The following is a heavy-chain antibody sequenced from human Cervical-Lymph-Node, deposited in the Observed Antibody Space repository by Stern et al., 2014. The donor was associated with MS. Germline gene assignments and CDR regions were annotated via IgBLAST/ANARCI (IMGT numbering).Heavy chain of an antibody. D-gene: IGHD5-18*01. J-gene: IGHJ5*02. CDR2: IYWDDDK. Sequence: ESGPTLVKPTQTLTLTCTFSGFSLRTSGVAVGWIRQPPGKALAWLALIYWDDDKRYSASLKSRLTITKDTPKNQVVLTMTNMDPVDTATYYCAHRHYSGWFDPWGQGILVTVSS. V-gene: IGHV2-5*02. CDR3: AHRHYSGWFDP. CDR1: GFSLRTSGVA.